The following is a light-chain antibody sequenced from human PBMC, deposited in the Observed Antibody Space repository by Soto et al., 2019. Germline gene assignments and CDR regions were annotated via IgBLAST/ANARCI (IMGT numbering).Light chain of an antibody. CDR2: GAS. CDR1: QSASSN. V-gene: IGKV3-15*01. CDR3: LQHNSYPWT. Sequence: EIVMTQSPATLSVSPGERATLSWSASQSASSNLAWYQQKPGQPPRLLIHGASTRATGIPPRFSGSGSGTEFTLTISSLQPEDFATYYCLQHNSYPWTFGQGTKVDIK. J-gene: IGKJ1*01.